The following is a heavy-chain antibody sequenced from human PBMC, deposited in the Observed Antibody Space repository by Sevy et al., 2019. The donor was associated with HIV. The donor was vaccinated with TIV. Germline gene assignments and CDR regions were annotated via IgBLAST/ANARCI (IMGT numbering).Heavy chain of an antibody. CDR1: GFTFSSYA. CDR3: AKGLGGQQLLLTGYYYYYYMDV. Sequence: GGSLRLSCAASGFTFSSYAMSWVRQAPGKGLEWVSAISGSGGSTYYADSVKGRFTISRDNSKNTLYLQMNSLRAEDTAVYYCAKGLGGQQLLLTGYYYYYYMDVWGKGTTVTVSS. J-gene: IGHJ6*03. D-gene: IGHD6-13*01. V-gene: IGHV3-23*01. CDR2: ISGSGGST.